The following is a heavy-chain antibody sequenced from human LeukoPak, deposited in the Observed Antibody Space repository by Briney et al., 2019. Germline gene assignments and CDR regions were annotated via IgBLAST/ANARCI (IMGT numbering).Heavy chain of an antibody. CDR2: ISSSSSNI. D-gene: IGHD6-6*01. CDR1: GFSFSVSG. CDR3: ARGGAARPDY. V-gene: IGHV3-21*01. Sequence: GGSLRLPCAASGFSFSVSGMNWVRQAPGKGLEWVAYISSSSSNINYADSVRGRFTISRDNARNSLYLHMDSLRVEDMAVYYCARGGAARPDYWGPGTLVTVSS. J-gene: IGHJ4*02.